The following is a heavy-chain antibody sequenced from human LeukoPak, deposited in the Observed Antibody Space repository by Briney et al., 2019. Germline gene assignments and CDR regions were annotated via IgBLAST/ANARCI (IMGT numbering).Heavy chain of an antibody. J-gene: IGHJ4*02. CDR2: IFSGGST. Sequence: PGGSLRLSCAASGFTVGTDFVSWVRQAPGRGLEWVSIIFSGGSTYYADSVKGRFTISRDSSRNTAYLQMSSLRAEDTAVYYCARGDFEYWGQGTLVTVS. CDR3: ARGDFEY. V-gene: IGHV3-66*01. CDR1: GFTVGTDF.